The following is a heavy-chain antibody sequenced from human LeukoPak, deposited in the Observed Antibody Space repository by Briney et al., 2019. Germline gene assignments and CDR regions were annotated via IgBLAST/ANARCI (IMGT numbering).Heavy chain of an antibody. J-gene: IGHJ4*02. CDR2: INPNSGGT. V-gene: IGHV1-2*02. CDR3: ASGSLASYFDH. D-gene: IGHD3-16*01. Sequence: GASVKVSCKASGGTFSSYAISWVRQAPGQGLEWMGWINPNSGGTKYVQKFQGRVTMTRDTSISTAYMELSRLRSDDTAVYYCASGSLASYFDHWGQGTLVTVSS. CDR1: GGTFSSYA.